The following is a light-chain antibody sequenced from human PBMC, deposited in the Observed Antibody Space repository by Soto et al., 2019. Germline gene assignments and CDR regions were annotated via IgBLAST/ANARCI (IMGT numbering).Light chain of an antibody. CDR3: QQRSNWPRT. V-gene: IGKV3-11*01. J-gene: IGKJ5*01. CDR1: QSVSSY. Sequence: DIVLTQSPGTLSLSPGERATLSCRASQSVSSYLAWYQQKPGQAPRRLIYGASNRATGITARFSGSGAGTDFTLTISSLEPEDFAVYYCQQRSNWPRTFGQGTRLEIK. CDR2: GAS.